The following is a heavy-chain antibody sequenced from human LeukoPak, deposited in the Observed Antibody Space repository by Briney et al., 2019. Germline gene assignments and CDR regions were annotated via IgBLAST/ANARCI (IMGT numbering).Heavy chain of an antibody. D-gene: IGHD5-18*01. Sequence: GESLKISCKGSGYSFTSYWIGWVRQMPGKGLEWMGIIYPGDSNTRYSPSFQGQVTISADKSITTAYLQWSSLKASDTAIYYCARLMETTMVTEFDYWGQGTLVTVSS. CDR1: GYSFTSYW. J-gene: IGHJ4*02. CDR2: IYPGDSNT. V-gene: IGHV5-51*01. CDR3: ARLMETTMVTEFDY.